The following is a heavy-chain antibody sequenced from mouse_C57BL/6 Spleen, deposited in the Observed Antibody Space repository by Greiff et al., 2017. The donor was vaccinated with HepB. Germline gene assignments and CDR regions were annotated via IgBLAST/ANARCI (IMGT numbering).Heavy chain of an antibody. CDR3: ARSPDSYPFDY. V-gene: IGHV1-19*01. D-gene: IGHD5-1*01. CDR2: INPYNGGT. CDR1: GYTFTDYY. J-gene: IGHJ2*01. Sequence: EVQLQESGPVLVKPGASVKMSCKASGYTFTDYYMNWVKQSHGKSLEWIGVINPYNGGTSYNQKFKGKATLTVDKSSSTAYMELNSLTSEDSAVYYCARSPDSYPFDYWGQGTTLTVSS.